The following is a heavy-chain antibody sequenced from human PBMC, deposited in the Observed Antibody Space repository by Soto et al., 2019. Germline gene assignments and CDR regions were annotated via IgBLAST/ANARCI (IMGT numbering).Heavy chain of an antibody. V-gene: IGHV4-59*08. CDR1: GGSITNYY. Sequence: QVQLQESAPGLVKPSETLSLTCTVSGGSITNYYCSWFRQPPGKELEWIGYIQYNGYSAYNLSLKRRVTMSMDTSKTQFSLMLESVTATDTAVYYCARHGFGSLHGLVDVWGQGTTVIVSS. J-gene: IGHJ6*02. D-gene: IGHD3-10*01. CDR2: IQYNGYS. CDR3: ARHGFGSLHGLVDV.